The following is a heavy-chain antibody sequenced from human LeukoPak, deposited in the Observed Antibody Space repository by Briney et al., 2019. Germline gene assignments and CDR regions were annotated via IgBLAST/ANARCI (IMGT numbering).Heavy chain of an antibody. V-gene: IGHV5-51*01. Sequence: GESLKISCKASGYSFTTYWIAWVRQMPGKGLEWMGIIYPGASDTRYSPSFQGQVTISADKSISTAYLQWSSLKASDTAMYYCARHRSSSWQFDYWGQGTLVTVSS. D-gene: IGHD6-13*01. J-gene: IGHJ4*02. CDR3: ARHRSSSWQFDY. CDR1: GYSFTTYW. CDR2: IYPGASDT.